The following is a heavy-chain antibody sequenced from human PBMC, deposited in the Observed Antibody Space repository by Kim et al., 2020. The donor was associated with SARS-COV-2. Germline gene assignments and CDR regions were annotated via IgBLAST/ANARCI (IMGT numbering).Heavy chain of an antibody. CDR3: AKDFYAGGSYNWFNP. J-gene: IGHJ5*02. Sequence: GGSLRLSCAASGFTFDDYAMHWVRQAPGKGLEWVSGISWNSGSIGYADSVKGRFTISRENAKNSLYLQMNSLRAEDTALYYCAKDFYAGGSYNWFNPWGHGTLVTISA. CDR2: ISWNSGSI. CDR1: GFTFDDYA. V-gene: IGHV3-9*01. D-gene: IGHD2-8*02.